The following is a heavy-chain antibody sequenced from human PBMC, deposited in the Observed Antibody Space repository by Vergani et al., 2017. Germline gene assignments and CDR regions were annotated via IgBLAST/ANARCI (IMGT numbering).Heavy chain of an antibody. J-gene: IGHJ4*02. CDR1: GGPISSGGYY. V-gene: IGHV4-31*03. CDR3: AREPGIAAAGVDY. CDR2: IYYSGST. Sequence: QVQLQESGPGLVKPSQTLSLTCTVSGGPISSGGYYWSWNRQHPGKGLEWIGYIYYSGSTYYNPSLKRRVTISVDTPKNQFSLKLSSVTAADTAVYYCAREPGIAAAGVDYWGQGTLVTVSS. D-gene: IGHD6-13*01.